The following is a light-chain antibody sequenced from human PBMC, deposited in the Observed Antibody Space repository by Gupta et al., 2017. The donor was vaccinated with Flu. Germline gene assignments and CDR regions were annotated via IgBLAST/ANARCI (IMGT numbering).Light chain of an antibody. J-gene: IGLJ2*01. Sequence: SSELTQDPAVSAALGQTVRITCQGDNLRSYYANWYQQKPGQAPIVVIYGGNNRPSGIPDRFSASSSGNTTSLTITGAQAEDEADYYCNSRDSSGDHVIFGGGTKLTGL. CDR2: GGN. CDR3: NSRDSSGDHVI. CDR1: NLRSYY. V-gene: IGLV3-19*01.